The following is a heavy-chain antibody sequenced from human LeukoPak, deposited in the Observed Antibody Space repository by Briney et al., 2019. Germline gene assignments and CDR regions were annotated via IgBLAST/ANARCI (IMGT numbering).Heavy chain of an antibody. CDR1: GFAFSSYA. J-gene: IGHJ4*02. CDR3: ARGGDYVNY. Sequence: PGGSLRLSCAASGFAFSSYAMHWVRQAPGKGLEWVAVISYDGSNKYYADSVKGRFTISRDNSKNTLYLQMNSLRAEDTAVYYCARGGDYVNYWGQGTLVTVSS. CDR2: ISYDGSNK. V-gene: IGHV3-30-3*01.